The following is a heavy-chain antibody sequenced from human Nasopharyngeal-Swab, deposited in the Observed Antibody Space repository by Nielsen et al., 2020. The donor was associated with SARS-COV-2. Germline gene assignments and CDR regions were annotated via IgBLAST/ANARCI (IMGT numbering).Heavy chain of an antibody. CDR3: AKEAGGRTNSGLDY. Sequence: GRSLRLSCSASGFTFSNYAMHWVRQAPGKGLEWVAVVANDGSFKHYADSVKGRFTISRDDSKNTLSLQMNSLRPEDTAVFYCAKEAGGRTNSGLDYWGQGTLVTVSP. V-gene: IGHV3-30-3*01. D-gene: IGHD1-7*01. J-gene: IGHJ4*02. CDR1: GFTFSNYA. CDR2: VANDGSFK.